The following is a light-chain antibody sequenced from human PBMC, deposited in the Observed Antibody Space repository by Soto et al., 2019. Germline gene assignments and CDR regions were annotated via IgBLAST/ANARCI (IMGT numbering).Light chain of an antibody. V-gene: IGKV3-20*01. CDR1: QSVRSSY. J-gene: IGKJ3*01. Sequence: SVLTQSTGTLSFSPGERATLSCRATQSVRSSYLAWYQQKPGQAPRLLIYGASSRATGIPDRFSGSGSGTDFTLTISRLEPEDFAVYYCQQYGSSPFTFCPGTKVDIK. CDR3: QQYGSSPFT. CDR2: GAS.